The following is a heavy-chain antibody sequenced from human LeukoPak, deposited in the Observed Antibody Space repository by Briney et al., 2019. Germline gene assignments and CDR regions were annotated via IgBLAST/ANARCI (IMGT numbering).Heavy chain of an antibody. CDR1: GGSISSYY. Sequence: SETLSLTCTVSGGSISSYYWSWIRQPPGKGLEWIGYIYYSGSTNYNPSLKSRVTISVDTSKNQFSLKLSSVTAADTAVYYCARELGPARPTGDAFDIWGQGTMVTVSS. V-gene: IGHV4-59*01. CDR2: IYYSGST. CDR3: ARELGPARPTGDAFDI. J-gene: IGHJ3*02. D-gene: IGHD6-6*01.